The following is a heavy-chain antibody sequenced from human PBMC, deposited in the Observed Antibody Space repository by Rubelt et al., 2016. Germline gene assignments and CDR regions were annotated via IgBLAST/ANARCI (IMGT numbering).Heavy chain of an antibody. D-gene: IGHD4-11*01. J-gene: IGHJ4*02. CDR2: ISNSGST. V-gene: IGHV4-59*08. Sequence: QVQLQESGPGLVKPSETLSLTCTVSGGSISSYSWSWIRQPPGKGLEWIGYISNSGSTSSNPSLQSRVTISLNTSKNQFSPKLISVTAADTAVYYCARHASGANSYYDDWGQGALVTVSS. CDR1: GGSISSYS. CDR3: ARHASGANSYYDD.